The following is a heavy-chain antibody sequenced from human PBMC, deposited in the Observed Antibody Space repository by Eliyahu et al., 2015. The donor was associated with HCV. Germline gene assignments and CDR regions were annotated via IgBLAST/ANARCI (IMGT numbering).Heavy chain of an antibody. CDR3: ARIDRVLRFCLDA. Sequence: QLQLQEPGPGLVRPSETLSLTCSVSGDSVSSSLYYWGWVRQPPGKGLEWIGTVYSTGKTYYNPSLKSRLSISVDTSKNQFSLNVTSVTAADRAVYYCARIDRVLRFCLDAWGRGIMVTVSS. D-gene: IGHD3-3*01. V-gene: IGHV4-39*01. CDR1: GDSVSSSLYY. CDR2: VYSTGKT. J-gene: IGHJ6*02.